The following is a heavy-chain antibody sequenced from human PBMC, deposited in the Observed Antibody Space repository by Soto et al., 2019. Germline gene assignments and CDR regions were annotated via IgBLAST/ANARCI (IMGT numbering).Heavy chain of an antibody. Sequence: QVQLVQSGAEVKKPGASVKVSCKASGYTFTSYGISWVRQAPGQGLEWMGWISAYNGNTNYAQKLQGRVTMTTDTSTSTAYMELRSLRSDDTTVYYCARAEDMVRGVIPEWFDPWGQGTLVTVSS. CDR1: GYTFTSYG. CDR3: ARAEDMVRGVIPEWFDP. V-gene: IGHV1-18*01. D-gene: IGHD3-10*01. J-gene: IGHJ5*02. CDR2: ISAYNGNT.